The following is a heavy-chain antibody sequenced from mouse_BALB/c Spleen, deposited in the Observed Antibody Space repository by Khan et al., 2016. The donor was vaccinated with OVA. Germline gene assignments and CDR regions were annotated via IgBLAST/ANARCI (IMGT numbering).Heavy chain of an antibody. CDR1: GFTFSRYA. J-gene: IGHJ4*01. D-gene: IGHD1-2*01. Sequence: EVQLVESGGGLVKPGGSLKLSCAASGFTFSRYAMSWVRQTPEKRLEWVASISSGGSTYYPDSAKGRFTISRDNARNILYLQMSSLRSEDTAMYYCVRPYTMDYWGQGTSVTVSS. V-gene: IGHV5-6-5*01. CDR3: VRPYTMDY. CDR2: ISSGGST.